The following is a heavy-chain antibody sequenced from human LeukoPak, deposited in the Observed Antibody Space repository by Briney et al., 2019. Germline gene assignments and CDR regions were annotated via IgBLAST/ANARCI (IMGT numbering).Heavy chain of an antibody. D-gene: IGHD2-2*01. J-gene: IGHJ6*03. CDR2: IIPIFGTA. Sequence: GASVKVSCKASGYTFIGYYIHWVRQAPGQGLEWRGGIIPIFGTANYAQKSQGRVTLTTDKSTSTAYMELSSLRSEDTAVYYCAIRDYCSSTSCYPNYYYYYMDVWGKGTTVTVSS. CDR3: AIRDYCSSTSCYPNYYYYYMDV. CDR1: GYTFIGYY. V-gene: IGHV1-69*05.